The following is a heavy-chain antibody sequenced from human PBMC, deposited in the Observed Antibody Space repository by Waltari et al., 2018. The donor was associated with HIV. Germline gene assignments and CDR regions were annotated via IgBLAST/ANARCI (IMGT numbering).Heavy chain of an antibody. J-gene: IGHJ4*02. Sequence: QVQLVQSGAEVKKPGASVKVSCKASGYTFTSYDINWVRQATGQGLEWMGWMNTNTGNTGYEQKLQGRGNRNRNTSINTAYMELSRLRSEDTAVYYCARGGLYSGSYSRLPDYWGQGTLVTVSS. V-gene: IGHV1-8*01. CDR3: ARGGLYSGSYSRLPDY. CDR1: GYTFTSYD. CDR2: MNTNTGNT. D-gene: IGHD1-26*01.